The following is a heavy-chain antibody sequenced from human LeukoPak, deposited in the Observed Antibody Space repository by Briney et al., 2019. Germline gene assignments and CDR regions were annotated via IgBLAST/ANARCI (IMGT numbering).Heavy chain of an antibody. CDR1: GYTFTGYY. CDR3: ARAPSYDFGSFDP. J-gene: IGHJ5*02. V-gene: IGHV1-2*04. CDR2: INPNSGGT. D-gene: IGHD3-3*01. Sequence: ASVKVSCKASGYTFTGYYMHWVRQAPGQGLEWMGWINPNSGGTNYAQKFQGWVTMTRDTSISTAYMELSRLRSDDTAVYYCARAPSYDFGSFDPWGQGTLVTVSS.